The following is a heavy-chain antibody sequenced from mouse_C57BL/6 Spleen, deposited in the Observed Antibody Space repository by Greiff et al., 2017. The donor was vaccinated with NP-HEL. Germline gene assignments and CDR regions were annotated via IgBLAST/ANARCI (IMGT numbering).Heavy chain of an antibody. CDR2: IDPETGGT. CDR3: TREGSYHPSWFAY. V-gene: IGHV1-15*01. CDR1: GYTFTDYE. J-gene: IGHJ3*01. D-gene: IGHD2-12*01. Sequence: VQLQQSGAELVRPGASVTLSCKASGYTFTDYEMHWVKQTPVHGLEWIGAIDPETGGTAYNQKFKGKAILTADKSSSTAYMELRSLTSEDSAVYYCTREGSYHPSWFAYWGQGTLVTVSA.